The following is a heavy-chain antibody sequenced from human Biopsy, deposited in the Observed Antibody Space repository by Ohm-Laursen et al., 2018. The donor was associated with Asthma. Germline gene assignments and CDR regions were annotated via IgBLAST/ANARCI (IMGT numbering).Heavy chain of an antibody. CDR3: AKDVFPGWELRRGPDY. Sequence: SLRLSCAASGFTFSNYGMHWVRQAPGKGLDWVAVISFDGSNKNYTDSVKGRFTISRDNSRNTPHLQMNSLRAEDTAVYYCAKDVFPGWELRRGPDYWGQGTLVTVSS. J-gene: IGHJ4*02. CDR1: GFTFSNYG. CDR2: ISFDGSNK. D-gene: IGHD1-26*01. V-gene: IGHV3-30*18.